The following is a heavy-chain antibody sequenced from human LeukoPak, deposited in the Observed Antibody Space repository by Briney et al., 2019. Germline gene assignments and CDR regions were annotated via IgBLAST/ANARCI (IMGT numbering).Heavy chain of an antibody. CDR3: ARGQQVAQVDHYSYYMDV. J-gene: IGHJ6*03. Sequence: SETLSLTCTVSGGSIGTYYWSWIRQPAGKGLEWIGRIYTSEYTNYNSSLQSRVTISVDKSKNQFSLRLTSVTAADTAVYFCARGQQVAQVDHYSYYMDVRGKGTTVIVS. CDR2: IYTSEYT. CDR1: GGSIGTYY. D-gene: IGHD1-1*01. V-gene: IGHV4-4*07.